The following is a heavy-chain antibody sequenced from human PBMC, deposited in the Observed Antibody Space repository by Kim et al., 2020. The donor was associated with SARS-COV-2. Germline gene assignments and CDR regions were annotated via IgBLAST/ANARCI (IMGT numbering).Heavy chain of an antibody. V-gene: IGHV3-23*01. Sequence: GGSLRLSCAASGFTFSSYAMNWVRQAPGKGLEWVSTIGPCSDTHYADSVNGRFTISRDNSKNTLFLQMNSLRAEDTAIYYCAKYVTKIPVAGFDYWGQGT. CDR2: IGPCSDT. D-gene: IGHD6-19*01. CDR3: AKYVTKIPVAGFDY. CDR1: GFTFSSYA. J-gene: IGHJ4*02.